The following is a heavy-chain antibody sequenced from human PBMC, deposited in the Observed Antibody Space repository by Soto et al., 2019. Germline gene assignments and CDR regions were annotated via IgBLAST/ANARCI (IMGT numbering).Heavy chain of an antibody. Sequence: EVQLVESGGGLVKPGGSLRLSCAASGFTFSSYSMNRVRQAPGKGLEWVSSISSSSSYIYYADSVKGRFTISRDNAKNSLYLQMNSLRAEDTAVYYCAREGRQKGGFDPWGQGTLVTVSS. CDR3: AREGRQKGGFDP. CDR2: ISSSSSYI. J-gene: IGHJ5*02. V-gene: IGHV3-21*01. D-gene: IGHD6-25*01. CDR1: GFTFSSYS.